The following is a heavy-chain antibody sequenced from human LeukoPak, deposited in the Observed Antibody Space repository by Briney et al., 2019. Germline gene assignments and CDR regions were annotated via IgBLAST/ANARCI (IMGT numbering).Heavy chain of an antibody. J-gene: IGHJ4*02. CDR1: GFTFSSYS. CDR2: ISSSSSYI. D-gene: IGHD2-2*01. V-gene: IGHV3-21*01. CDR3: ATSDDIVVVSTAPPEDY. Sequence: GGSLRLSCAASGFTFSSYSINWVRQAPGKGLEWVSSISSSSSYIYYADSVKGRFTISRDSAKNSLYLQMNSLRAEDTAVYYCATSDDIVVVSTAPPEDYWGQGTLVTVSS.